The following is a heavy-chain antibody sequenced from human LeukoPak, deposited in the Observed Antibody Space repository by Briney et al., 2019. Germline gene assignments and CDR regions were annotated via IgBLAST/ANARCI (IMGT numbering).Heavy chain of an antibody. Sequence: SETLSLTCAVYGGSLSGYYWSWIRQPPGKGLEWIGEINHSGSTNYNPSLKSRVTISVDTSKNQFSLKLSSVTAADTAVYYCARGPYNWNYYYYGMDVWGQGTTVTVSS. V-gene: IGHV4-34*01. D-gene: IGHD5-24*01. J-gene: IGHJ6*02. CDR1: GGSLSGYY. CDR2: INHSGST. CDR3: ARGPYNWNYYYYGMDV.